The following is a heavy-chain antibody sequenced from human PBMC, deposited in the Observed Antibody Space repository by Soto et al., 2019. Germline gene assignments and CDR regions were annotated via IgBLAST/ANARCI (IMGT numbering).Heavy chain of an antibody. V-gene: IGHV1-69*13. CDR2: IIPIFGTA. CDR3: AREWVIRTYYYYGMDV. CDR1: GGTFSSYA. D-gene: IGHD2-21*01. J-gene: IGHJ6*02. Sequence: ASVKVSCKASGGTFSSYAISWVRQAPGQGLEWMGGIIPIFGTANYAQKFQGRVTITADESTSTAYMELSSLRSEDTAVYYCAREWVIRTYYYYGMDVWGQGTTVTVSS.